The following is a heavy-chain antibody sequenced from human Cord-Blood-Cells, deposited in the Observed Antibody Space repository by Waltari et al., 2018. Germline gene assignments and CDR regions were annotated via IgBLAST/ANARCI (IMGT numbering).Heavy chain of an antibody. CDR3: ARVEWGVNWFDP. J-gene: IGHJ5*02. CDR1: GGSISSGGYS. Sequence: QLQLQESGSGLVKPSQTLSLTCAVPGGSISSGGYSWSWIRPPPGKGLEWIGYICHSGSTYYNPSLKSRVTISVDRSKNQFSLKLSAVTAADTAVYYCARVEWGVNWFDPWGQGTLVTVSS. D-gene: IGHD3-10*01. V-gene: IGHV4-30-2*01. CDR2: ICHSGST.